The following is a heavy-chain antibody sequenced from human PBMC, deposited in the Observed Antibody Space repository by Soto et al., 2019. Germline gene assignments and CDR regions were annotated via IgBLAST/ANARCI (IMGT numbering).Heavy chain of an antibody. V-gene: IGHV3-64*04. CDR3: VRDRDLYRDMFHADL. CDR2: ISINGGST. J-gene: IGHJ4*01. D-gene: IGHD3-10*02. Sequence: GGSLRLSCSASGFTFSIYAMHWVRQAPGKGLEYVSSISINGGSTHYADSVKGRFTISRDNSKNTQYLQMNSLRDEDSAVYFCVRDRDLYRDMFHADLWGQGTLVTVSS. CDR1: GFTFSIYA.